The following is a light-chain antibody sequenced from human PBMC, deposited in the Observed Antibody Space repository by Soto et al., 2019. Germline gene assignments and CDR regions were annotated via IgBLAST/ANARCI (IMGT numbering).Light chain of an antibody. J-gene: IGLJ2*01. CDR2: GNS. V-gene: IGLV1-40*01. CDR1: SSNVGAGYD. CDR3: QSDDSSLSVV. Sequence: QSVLTQPPSVSGAPGQRVTISCTGTSSNVGAGYDVHWYQQLPGTAPKLLIYGNSNRPSGVPDRFSGSKSGTSASLAITGHQAEDEADYYCQSDDSSLSVVFGGGTKLTVL.